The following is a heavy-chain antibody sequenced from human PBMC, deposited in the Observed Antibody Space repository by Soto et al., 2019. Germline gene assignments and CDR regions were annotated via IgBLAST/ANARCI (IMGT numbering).Heavy chain of an antibody. CDR3: ARDGQLVINYFDY. CDR2: IKQDGSEK. Sequence: AGSLRLSCAASGFTFSSYWMSWVRQAPGKGLEWVAKIKQDGSEKYYVDSVKGRFTISRDNAKNSLYRQMNSLRAEDTAVYYCARDGQLVINYFDYWGQGTLVTVSS. D-gene: IGHD6-13*01. CDR1: GFTFSSYW. V-gene: IGHV3-7*01. J-gene: IGHJ4*02.